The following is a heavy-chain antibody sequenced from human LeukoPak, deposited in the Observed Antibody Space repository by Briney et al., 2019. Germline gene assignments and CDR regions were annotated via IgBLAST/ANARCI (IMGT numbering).Heavy chain of an antibody. CDR3: AKEDYCSGGSCYWLAFDF. D-gene: IGHD2-15*01. J-gene: IGHJ3*01. CDR1: GFIFSNFA. V-gene: IGHV3-23*01. Sequence: QPGGSLRLSCAASGFIFSNFAMSWVRQAPGKGPEWVSTISGSGGNTYYTDSVKGAFTISRDNSKNTLYLQMNSLRAEDTAVYYCAKEDYCSGGSCYWLAFDFWGQGTMVTVSS. CDR2: ISGSGGNT.